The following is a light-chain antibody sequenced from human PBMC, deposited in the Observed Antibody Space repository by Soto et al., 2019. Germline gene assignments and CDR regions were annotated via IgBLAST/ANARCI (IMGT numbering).Light chain of an antibody. Sequence: DIQMTQSPSTLSASVGDRVTITCRASQSISTWLAWYQQEPGKAPKLLIHKASSLQSGVPSRFSGSGSGTDFTLTTSSLHTDDFATYYCQQYNSYSPTFGKGTKVDIK. CDR2: KAS. V-gene: IGKV1-5*03. CDR3: QQYNSYSPT. CDR1: QSISTW. J-gene: IGKJ1*01.